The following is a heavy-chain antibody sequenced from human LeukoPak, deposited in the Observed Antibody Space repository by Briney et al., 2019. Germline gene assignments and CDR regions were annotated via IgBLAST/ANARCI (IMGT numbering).Heavy chain of an antibody. CDR1: GFTFSSYN. J-gene: IGHJ6*02. V-gene: IGHV3-21*04. CDR2: ISSSSSYI. Sequence: GGSLRLSCAASGFTFSSYNMNWVRQAPGKGLEWVSSISSSSSYIYYADSVKGRFTISRDNSKNTLYLQMNSLRAEDTAVYYCAKVYQGDYYGMDVWGQGTTVTVSS. D-gene: IGHD2/OR15-2a*01. CDR3: AKVYQGDYYGMDV.